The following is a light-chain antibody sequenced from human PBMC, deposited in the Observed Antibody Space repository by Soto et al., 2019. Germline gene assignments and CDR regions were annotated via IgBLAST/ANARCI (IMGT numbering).Light chain of an antibody. CDR2: GAS. Sequence: EVVLTQSPGSLSVSPGERAALSCRVSQSVGSNLAWYQRKPGQAPRLLIYGASTRATGIPSRFSGSGSGTEFTLTISSLQSEDFAVYYCQQYYDWPWTFGQGTTVEIK. CDR1: QSVGSN. CDR3: QQYYDWPWT. J-gene: IGKJ1*01. V-gene: IGKV3-15*01.